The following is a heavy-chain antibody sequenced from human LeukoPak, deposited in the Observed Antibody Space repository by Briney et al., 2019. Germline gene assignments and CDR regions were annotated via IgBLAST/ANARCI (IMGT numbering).Heavy chain of an antibody. CDR3: ARDKNLGDYFDY. V-gene: IGHV1-46*01. Sequence: GASVKVSCKASGYTFTSYYIHWVRQAPGQGLEWMGIINPSGGSTTYAQKFQGRVTITADKATSTAYMELSSLRSEDTAVYYCARDKNLGDYFDYWGQGTLVTVSS. CDR1: GYTFTSYY. J-gene: IGHJ4*02. D-gene: IGHD1-26*01. CDR2: INPSGGST.